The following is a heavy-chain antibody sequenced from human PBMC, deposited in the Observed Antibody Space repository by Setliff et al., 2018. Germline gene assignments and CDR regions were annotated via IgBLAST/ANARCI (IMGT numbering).Heavy chain of an antibody. Sequence: PSETLSLTCTVSGGSISSGGYYWSWIRQHPGKGLEWIGYIYYSGNTYYNPSLKSRVTISVDTSKNQFSLKLTAVTAADTAIYYCARHRAVAGAYYFDFWGQGTLVTVSS. CDR2: IYYSGNT. CDR1: GGSISSGGYY. J-gene: IGHJ4*02. CDR3: ARHRAVAGAYYFDF. D-gene: IGHD6-19*01. V-gene: IGHV4-31*03.